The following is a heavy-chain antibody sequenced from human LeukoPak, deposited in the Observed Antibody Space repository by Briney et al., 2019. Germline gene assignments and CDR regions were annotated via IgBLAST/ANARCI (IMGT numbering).Heavy chain of an antibody. D-gene: IGHD2-15*01. J-gene: IGHJ4*02. CDR3: AREDGVVATGYFDY. Sequence: GASVKVSCKASGYTFTSYGISWVRQAPGQGLEWMGWISAYNGNTNYAQKLQGRVTMTTDTSTSTAYMELRSLRSDDTAVYDCAREDGVVATGYFDYWGQGTLVTVSS. V-gene: IGHV1-18*01. CDR2: ISAYNGNT. CDR1: GYTFTSYG.